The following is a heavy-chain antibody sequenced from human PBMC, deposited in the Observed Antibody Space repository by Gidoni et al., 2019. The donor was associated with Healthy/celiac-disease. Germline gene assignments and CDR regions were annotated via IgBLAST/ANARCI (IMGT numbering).Heavy chain of an antibody. CDR2: IYYSGST. J-gene: IGHJ5*02. V-gene: IGHV4-39*01. Sequence: QLQLQESGPGLVKPSETLSLTCTVSGGSISSSSYYWGWIRQPPGKGLEWIGSIYYSGSTYYNPSLKSRVTISVDTSKNQFSLKLSSVTAADTAVYYCARPSTPVGSSWLPLGWFDPWGQGTLVTVSS. D-gene: IGHD6-13*01. CDR3: ARPSTPVGSSWLPLGWFDP. CDR1: GGSISSSSYY.